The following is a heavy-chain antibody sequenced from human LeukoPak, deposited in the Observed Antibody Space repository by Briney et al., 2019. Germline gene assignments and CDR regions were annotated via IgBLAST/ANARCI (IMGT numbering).Heavy chain of an antibody. V-gene: IGHV1-46*03. J-gene: IGHJ3*02. CDR2: INPSGGST. CDR3: ARVLPLGGSYDAFDI. CDR1: GYTFTSYY. Sequence: ASVKVSCKASGYTFTSYYMHWVRQAPGQGLEWIGIINPSGGSTSYAQKFQGRVTMTRDTSTSTVYMELSSLRSEDTAVYYCARVLPLGGSYDAFDIWGQGATVTVSS. D-gene: IGHD1-26*01.